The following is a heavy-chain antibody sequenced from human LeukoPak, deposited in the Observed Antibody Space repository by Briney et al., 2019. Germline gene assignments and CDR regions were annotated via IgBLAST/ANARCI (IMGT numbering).Heavy chain of an antibody. CDR2: INTDGSST. J-gene: IGHJ4*02. V-gene: IGHV3-74*01. CDR1: GFTFSSYW. D-gene: IGHD5-24*01. Sequence: GGSLRLSCAASGFTFSSYWMHWVRQAPGKGMVWVSRINTDGSSTNYADSVKGRFTISRDNAKNTLYLQMNSLRAEDTAVYYCASTRRDGYNYWAYWGQGTLVTVSS. CDR3: ASTRRDGYNYWAY.